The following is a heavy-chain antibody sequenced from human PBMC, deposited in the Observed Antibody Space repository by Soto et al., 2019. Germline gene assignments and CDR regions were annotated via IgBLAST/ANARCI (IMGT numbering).Heavy chain of an antibody. CDR3: ARGELLWFGELLR. J-gene: IGHJ4*02. V-gene: IGHV1-8*01. CDR1: GYTFTGKD. Sequence: QVQLVQSGAEVRKPGAPGKVSCKALGYTFTGKDINGVGQATGQGLAWMGWMNPNSGNTGYAQKCQGRVTMTRNTSISTAYMELSSLRSEDTAVYYCARGELLWFGELLRWGQGTLVTVSS. CDR2: MNPNSGNT. D-gene: IGHD3-10*01.